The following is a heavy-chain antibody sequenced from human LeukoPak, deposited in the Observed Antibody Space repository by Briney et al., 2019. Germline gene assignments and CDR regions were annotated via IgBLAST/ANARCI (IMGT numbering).Heavy chain of an antibody. V-gene: IGHV3-74*01. D-gene: IGHD4-23*01. CDR3: TRSFGGSGDY. CDR2: INTDGSVT. Sequence: GGSLRLSCAVSGFTFSDYWMHWVRQASGKGPVWISRINTDGSVTDYADPVKGRFTISRDNAKNTLYLQMNSLITEDTALYYCTRSFGGSGDYWGQGTLVTVSS. J-gene: IGHJ4*02. CDR1: GFTFSDYW.